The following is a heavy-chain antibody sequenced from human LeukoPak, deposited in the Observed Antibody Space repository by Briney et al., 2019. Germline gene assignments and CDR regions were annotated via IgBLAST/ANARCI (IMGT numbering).Heavy chain of an antibody. CDR1: GYTFTGYY. Sequence: GASVKVSCKASGYTFTGYYMHWVRQAPGQGLEWMGWINPNSGGTNYAQKFQGRVTMTRDTSISTAYMELSRLRSDDTAVYYCAREAIWFGELLVYYYYMDVWGKGTTVTISS. D-gene: IGHD3-10*01. CDR2: INPNSGGT. CDR3: AREAIWFGELLVYYYYMDV. J-gene: IGHJ6*03. V-gene: IGHV1-2*02.